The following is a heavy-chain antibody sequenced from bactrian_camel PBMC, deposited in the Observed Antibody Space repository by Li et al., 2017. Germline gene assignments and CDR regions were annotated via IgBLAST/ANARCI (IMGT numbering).Heavy chain of an antibody. CDR2: IWMSA. D-gene: IGHD6*01. Sequence: HVQLVESGGGSVQPGGSLRLSCAASGYAFDKMCLGWFRQAPGKEREGVACIWMSAVYADSVQGRFTISRESGKNTVHLQMNSLIPEDTGVYYCAGDRPYGAWYMESEYRYWGRGTQVTVS. CDR3: AGDRPYGAWYMESEYRY. V-gene: IGHV3S60*01. J-gene: IGHJ4*01. CDR1: GYAFDKMC.